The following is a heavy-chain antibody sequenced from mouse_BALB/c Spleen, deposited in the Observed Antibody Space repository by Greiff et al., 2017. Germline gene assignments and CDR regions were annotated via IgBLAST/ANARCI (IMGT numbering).Heavy chain of an antibody. D-gene: IGHD2-1*01. Sequence: LVKTGASVKISCKASGFSFTGYYMHWVKQSHGKSLEWIGYISCYNGATSYNQKFKGKATFTVDTSSSTAYMQFNSLTSEDSAVYYCARKDGKGHFDVWGAGTTVTVSS. J-gene: IGHJ1*01. CDR2: ISCYNGAT. V-gene: IGHV1S34*01. CDR3: ARKDGKGHFDV. CDR1: GFSFTGYY.